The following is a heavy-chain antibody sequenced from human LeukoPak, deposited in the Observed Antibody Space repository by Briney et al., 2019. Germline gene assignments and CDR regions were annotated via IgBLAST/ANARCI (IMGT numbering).Heavy chain of an antibody. J-gene: IGHJ4*02. CDR3: TTAGY. Sequence: AGGSLRLSCAASGFTFSKASMSWVRQAPGKGLEWVGRIRGKTDGGTTDYAAPVKGRFTVSRDDSKNTLLLQMNSLKTEDTAVYYCTTAGYWGQGTLVTVSS. V-gene: IGHV3-15*01. CDR1: GFTFSKAS. CDR2: IRGKTDGGTT.